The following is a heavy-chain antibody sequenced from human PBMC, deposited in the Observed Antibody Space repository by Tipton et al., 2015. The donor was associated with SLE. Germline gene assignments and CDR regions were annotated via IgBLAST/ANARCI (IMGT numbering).Heavy chain of an antibody. D-gene: IGHD3-10*01. CDR3: ARGPPYYYGSGSYSSYEYFQH. J-gene: IGHJ1*01. V-gene: IGHV3-48*01. CDR1: GFTFSSYS. CDR2: ISSSSSTI. Sequence: SLRLSCAASGFTFSSYSMNWVRQAPGKGLEWVSYISSSSSTIYYADSVKGRFTISRDNAKNSLYLQMNSLRAEDTAVYYCARGPPYYYGSGSYSSYEYFQHWGQGTLVTVSS.